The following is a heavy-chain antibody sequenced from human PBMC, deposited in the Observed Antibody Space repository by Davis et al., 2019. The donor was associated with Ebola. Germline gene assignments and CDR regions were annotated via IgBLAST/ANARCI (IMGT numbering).Heavy chain of an antibody. CDR1: GYTFTNYG. CDR2: INPNDGRT. CDR3: ARLPGYYSDSHAYAFDI. J-gene: IGHJ3*02. V-gene: IGHV1-18*01. D-gene: IGHD3-22*01. Sequence: ASVKVSCKASGYTFTNYGISWVRQAPGQGLEWMGMINPNDGRTIYAQKFQGRVTITADISTSTAYMELSSLRSEDTAVYYCARLPGYYSDSHAYAFDIWGQGTRVTVSS.